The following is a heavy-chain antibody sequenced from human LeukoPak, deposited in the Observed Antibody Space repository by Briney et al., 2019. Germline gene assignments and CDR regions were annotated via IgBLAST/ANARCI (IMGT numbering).Heavy chain of an antibody. J-gene: IGHJ4*02. V-gene: IGHV4-39*01. CDR2: IYYSGST. Sequence: TSETLSLTCTVSGGSISSSSYYWCWIRQPPGKGLEWIGSIYYSGSTYYNPSLKSRVTISVDKSKNQFSLKLTSVTAADTAVYYCARHGSGIDYWGQGTLVTVSS. CDR3: ARHGSGIDY. D-gene: IGHD3-10*01. CDR1: GGSISSSSYY.